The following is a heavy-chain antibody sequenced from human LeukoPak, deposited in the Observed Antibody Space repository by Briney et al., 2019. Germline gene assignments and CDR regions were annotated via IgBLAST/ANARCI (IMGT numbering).Heavy chain of an antibody. CDR1: GYTFTNYG. J-gene: IGHJ5*02. CDR3: ARDWDAMNNCFDP. V-gene: IGHV1-18*01. Sequence: ASVKVSCKASGYTFTNYGISWVRQAPGQGLEWMGWISTNSDIRTYAQTLQGRFTMTTDTATTTAYMELNDLTFDDTAVYYCARDWDAMNNCFDPWGQGTPVTVSS. D-gene: IGHD1-26*01. CDR2: ISTNSDIR.